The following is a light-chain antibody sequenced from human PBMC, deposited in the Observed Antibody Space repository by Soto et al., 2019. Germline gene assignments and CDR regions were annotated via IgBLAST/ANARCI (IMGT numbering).Light chain of an antibody. CDR1: SSDVGGYNY. Sequence: QSALTQPASVSGSPGQSMTSSCTGTSSDVGGYNYVSWYQQHPGKAPKFMIYDVSNRPSGVSNRFSGSKSGNTASLTISGLQAEDEADYYCCSYTTSNTRQIVFGTGTKVTVL. CDR3: CSYTTSNTRQIV. CDR2: DVS. J-gene: IGLJ1*01. V-gene: IGLV2-14*01.